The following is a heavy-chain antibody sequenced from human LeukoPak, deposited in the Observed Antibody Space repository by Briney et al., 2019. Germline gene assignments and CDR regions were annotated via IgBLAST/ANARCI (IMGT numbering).Heavy chain of an antibody. CDR1: GYTFTGYY. Sequence: ASVKVSCKASGYTFTGYYMHWVRQAPGQGLEWMGWINPNSGGTNYAQKFQGRVTMTRDTSISTAYMELSRLRSDDTAVYYCARDRVTMVRGVMAPAFWGQGTLVTVSS. D-gene: IGHD3-10*01. J-gene: IGHJ4*02. CDR3: ARDRVTMVRGVMAPAF. CDR2: INPNSGGT. V-gene: IGHV1-2*02.